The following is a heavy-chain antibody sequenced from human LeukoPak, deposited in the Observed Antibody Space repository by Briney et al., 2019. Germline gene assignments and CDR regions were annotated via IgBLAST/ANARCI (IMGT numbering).Heavy chain of an antibody. D-gene: IGHD4-17*01. J-gene: IGHJ4*02. Sequence: KPSVTLSLTCAVYGGSFSGYYWSWIRQPPGKGLEWIGEINHSGSTNYNPSLKSRVTISVDTSKNQFSLKLSSVTAADTAVYYCARGRLLRVTTPLDYWGQGTLVTVSS. CDR1: GGSFSGYY. CDR2: INHSGST. V-gene: IGHV4-34*01. CDR3: ARGRLLRVTTPLDY.